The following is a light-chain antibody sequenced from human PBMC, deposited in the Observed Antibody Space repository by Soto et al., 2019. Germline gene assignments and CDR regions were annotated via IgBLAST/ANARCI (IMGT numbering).Light chain of an antibody. Sequence: EIVLTQSPATLSLSPGERATLSCRASQSVSSSLAWYQQKSGQAPRLLIYDASNRATGIPARFSGSGSGTDFTLTISSLEPEDFAVYFCQQRNTWPLTFGEGTKVDIK. CDR3: QQRNTWPLT. J-gene: IGKJ4*01. V-gene: IGKV3-11*01. CDR2: DAS. CDR1: QSVSSS.